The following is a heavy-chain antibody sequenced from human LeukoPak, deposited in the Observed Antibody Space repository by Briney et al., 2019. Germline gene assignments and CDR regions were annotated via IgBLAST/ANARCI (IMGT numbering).Heavy chain of an antibody. CDR2: FDPEDGET. CDR1: GYTLTELS. J-gene: IGHJ5*02. V-gene: IGHV1-24*01. D-gene: IGHD3-3*01. Sequence: APVKVSCKVSGYTLTELSMHWVRQAPGKGLEWMGGFDPEDGETIYAQKFQGRVTMTRDMSTTTVYMHLSSLRSEDTAVYYCAREAVTIFGLVRTQTPKGPHRFDPWGQGTLVTVSS. CDR3: AREAVTIFGLVRTQTPKGPHRFDP.